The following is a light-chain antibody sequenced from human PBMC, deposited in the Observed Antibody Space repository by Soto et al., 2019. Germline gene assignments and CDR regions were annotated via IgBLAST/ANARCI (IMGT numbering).Light chain of an antibody. CDR2: DDS. V-gene: IGKV1-5*01. CDR1: QSVGTW. J-gene: IGKJ1*01. CDR3: QQRSNWPPET. Sequence: DIQMTQSPSTLSASVGDRVTITCRASQSVGTWLAWYQQKPGKAPDLLMYDDSTLESGVPSRFSGSGSGTEFTLTISSLQPDDFATYYCQQRSNWPPETFGQGTKVEIK.